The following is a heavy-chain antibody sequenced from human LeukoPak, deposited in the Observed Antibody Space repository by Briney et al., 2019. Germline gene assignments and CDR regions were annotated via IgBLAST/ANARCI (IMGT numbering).Heavy chain of an antibody. D-gene: IGHD1-26*01. CDR3: ARGLGSYDDY. J-gene: IGHJ4*02. CDR1: GGSFSGYY. CDR2: INHSGST. V-gene: IGHV4-34*01. Sequence: RSSETLSLTCAVYGGSFSGYYWSWIRQPPGKGLEWIGEINHSGSTNYNPSLKSRVTISVDTSKNQFSLKLNSVTAADTAVYFCARGLGSYDDYWGQGTLVTVSS.